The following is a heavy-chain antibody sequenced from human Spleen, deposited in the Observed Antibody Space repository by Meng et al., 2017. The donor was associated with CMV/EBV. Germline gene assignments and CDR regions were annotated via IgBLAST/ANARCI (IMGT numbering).Heavy chain of an antibody. CDR2: ISSSSNTI. J-gene: IGHJ5*02. D-gene: IGHD3-22*01. Sequence: GESLKISCAASGFTFSGYSMNWVRQAPGKGLEWVSYISSSSNTIYYADSVQGRFTISRDNAKNSLSLQMNSLRAEDTAVYYCATGDSSGDLGLRDPWGQGTLVTVSS. V-gene: IGHV3-48*04. CDR3: ATGDSSGDLGLRDP. CDR1: GFTFSGYS.